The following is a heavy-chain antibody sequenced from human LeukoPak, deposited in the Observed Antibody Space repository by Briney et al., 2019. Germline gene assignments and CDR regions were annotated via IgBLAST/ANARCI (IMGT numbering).Heavy chain of an antibody. D-gene: IGHD3-10*01. V-gene: IGHV4-59*11. CDR2: IYYSGST. Sequence: SETLSLTCTVSGGSISSHYWSWIRQPPGKGLEWFGYIYYSGSTNYNPSLKSRVTISVDTSKNQFSLKLSSVTAADTAVYYCARGRFGELSTFDYWGQGTLVTVSS. J-gene: IGHJ4*02. CDR3: ARGRFGELSTFDY. CDR1: GGSISSHY.